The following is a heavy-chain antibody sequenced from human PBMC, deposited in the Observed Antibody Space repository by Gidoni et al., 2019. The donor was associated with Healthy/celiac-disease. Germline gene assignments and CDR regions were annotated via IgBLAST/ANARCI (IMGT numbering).Heavy chain of an antibody. D-gene: IGHD3-3*01. V-gene: IGHV3-48*03. CDR3: ARTQLGGGTYYDFWSGYRKLEFDY. CDR1: GFTFSSYE. Sequence: EVQLVESGGGLVQPGGSLILSCAASGFTFSSYEMHWVRQAPGKGLEWVSYISSSGSTIYYADSVKGRFTISRDNAKNSLYLKMNSLRAEDTAVYYCARTQLGGGTYYDFWSGYRKLEFDYWGQGTLVTVSS. J-gene: IGHJ4*02. CDR2: ISSSGSTI.